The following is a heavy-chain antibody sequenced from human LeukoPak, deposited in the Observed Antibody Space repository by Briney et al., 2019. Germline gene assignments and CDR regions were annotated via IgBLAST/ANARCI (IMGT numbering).Heavy chain of an antibody. Sequence: GGSLRLSCAASGFTFSSYGMHWVRQAPGKGLEWVANIKQDGSEKYYVDSVKGRFTISRDNAKNSLYLQMNSLRAEDTAVYFCARGQTTVTNWGQGTLVTVSS. J-gene: IGHJ4*02. CDR3: ARGQTTVTN. CDR1: GFTFSSYG. CDR2: IKQDGSEK. V-gene: IGHV3-7*03. D-gene: IGHD4-17*01.